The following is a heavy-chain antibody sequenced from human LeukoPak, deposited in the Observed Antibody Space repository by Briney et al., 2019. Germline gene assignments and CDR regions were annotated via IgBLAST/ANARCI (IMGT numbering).Heavy chain of an antibody. CDR2: MSYDETTA. V-gene: IGHV3-30*14. Sequence: GGSLRLSCAGSGFTLSSYYMHWVRQAPDKGLEWVAVMSYDETTANYAGSVQGRFTVSRDNSKNTLFLQINSLRAEDMAMYFCTRGGGANYYGDYFDYWSHGTLVTVSS. D-gene: IGHD1-26*01. J-gene: IGHJ4*01. CDR3: TRGGGANYYGDYFDY. CDR1: GFTLSSYY.